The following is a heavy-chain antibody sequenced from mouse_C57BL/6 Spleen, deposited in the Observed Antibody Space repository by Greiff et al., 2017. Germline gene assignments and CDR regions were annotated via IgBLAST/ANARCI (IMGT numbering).Heavy chain of an antibody. Sequence: EVQLVESGGGLVKPGGSLKLSCAASGFTFSSYAMSWVRQTPEKRLEWVATISDGGSYTYYPDNVKGRFTISRDNAKNNLYLQMSHLKSEDTAMYYCARELGLYAMDYWGQGTSVTVSS. D-gene: IGHD4-1*01. CDR2: ISDGGSYT. CDR1: GFTFSSYA. J-gene: IGHJ4*01. V-gene: IGHV5-4*01. CDR3: ARELGLYAMDY.